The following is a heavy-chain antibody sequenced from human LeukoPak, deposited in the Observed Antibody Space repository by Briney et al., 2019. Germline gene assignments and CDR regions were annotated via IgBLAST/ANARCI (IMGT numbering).Heavy chain of an antibody. CDR2: ISGSGGST. V-gene: IGHV3-23*01. CDR3: AKVQGDIWVVISFSSYFDY. CDR1: GFTFSSYG. D-gene: IGHD3-22*01. J-gene: IGHJ4*02. Sequence: HPGGSLRLSCAASGFTFSSYGMSWVRQAPGKGLEWVSAISGSGGSTYYADSVKGRFTISRDNSKNTLYLQMNSLRAEDTAVYYCAKVQGDIWVVISFSSYFDYWGQGTLVTVSS.